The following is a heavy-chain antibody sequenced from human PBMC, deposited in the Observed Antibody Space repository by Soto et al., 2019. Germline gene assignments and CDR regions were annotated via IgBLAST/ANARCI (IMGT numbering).Heavy chain of an antibody. CDR3: ARGRAPGWGYYYYMDV. J-gene: IGHJ6*03. D-gene: IGHD3-16*01. CDR2: MNPNSGNT. V-gene: IGHV1-8*01. Sequence: ASVKVSCKASGYTFTSYDINWVRQATGQGLEWMGWMNPNSGNTGYAQKFQGRVTMTRNTSISTAYMELSSLRSEDTAVYYCARGRAPGWGYYYYMDVWGKGTTVTVSS. CDR1: GYTFTSYD.